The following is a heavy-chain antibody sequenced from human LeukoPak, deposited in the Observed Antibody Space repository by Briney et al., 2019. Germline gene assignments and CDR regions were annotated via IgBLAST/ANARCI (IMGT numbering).Heavy chain of an antibody. D-gene: IGHD3-10*01. CDR2: IIPVFGVA. V-gene: IGHV1-69*05. CDR1: GGTFSSQT. CDR3: ARGHYGSGF. Sequence: GASVKVSCKASGGTFSSQTINWVRQAPGGGLEWMGRIIPVFGVADYAQKFQGRVTITTDEPTSTGYMEPSSLTFDDTAVYYCARGHYGSGFWGQGTLVIVSS. J-gene: IGHJ4*02.